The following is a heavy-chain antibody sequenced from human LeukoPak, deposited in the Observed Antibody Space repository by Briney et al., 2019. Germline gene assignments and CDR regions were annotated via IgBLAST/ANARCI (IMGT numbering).Heavy chain of an antibody. CDR1: GFTFSSYA. CDR2: ISYDGSNK. Sequence: PGRSRRLSCAASGFTFSSYAMHWVRQAPGKGLEWVAVISYDGSNKYYADSVKGRFTISRDNSKNTLYLQMNSLRAEDTAVYYCASLYYDILTGLDYWGQGTLVTVSS. D-gene: IGHD3-9*01. J-gene: IGHJ4*02. V-gene: IGHV3-30-3*01. CDR3: ASLYYDILTGLDY.